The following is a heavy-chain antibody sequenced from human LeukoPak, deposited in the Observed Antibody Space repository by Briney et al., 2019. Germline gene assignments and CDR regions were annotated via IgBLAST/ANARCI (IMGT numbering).Heavy chain of an antibody. CDR1: GFTFSSYG. CDR2: IWYDGSNK. J-gene: IGHJ3*02. V-gene: IGHV3-33*01. D-gene: IGHD3-3*01. CDR3: ARFWSSGGAFDI. Sequence: PGGSLRLSCAASGFTFSSYGMHWVRQAPGKGLEWVAVIWYDGSNKYYADSVKGRFTISRANSKNTLYLQMNSLRAEDTAVCYCARFWSSGGAFDIWGQGTMVTVSS.